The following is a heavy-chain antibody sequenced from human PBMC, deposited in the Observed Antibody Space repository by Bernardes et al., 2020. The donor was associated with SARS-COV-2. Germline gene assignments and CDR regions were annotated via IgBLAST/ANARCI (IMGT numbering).Heavy chain of an antibody. CDR2: IYYSGST. V-gene: IGHV4-59*08. D-gene: IGHD2-2*01. Sequence: SETLSLTCTVSGGSISSYYWSWIRRPPGKGLEWIGYIYYSGSTNYNPSLKSRVTISVDTSKNQFSLKLSSVTAADTAVYYCARLVVPAASFDPWGQGTLVTVSS. CDR1: GGSISSYY. J-gene: IGHJ5*02. CDR3: ARLVVPAASFDP.